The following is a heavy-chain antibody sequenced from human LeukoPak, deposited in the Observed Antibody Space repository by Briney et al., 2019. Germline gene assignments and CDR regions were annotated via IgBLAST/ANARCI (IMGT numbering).Heavy chain of an antibody. CDR2: INSDGSST. Sequence: GGSLRLSCAASGFTFSSYWMHWVRQAPGKGLVWVSRINSDGSSTSYADSVKGRFTISRDNAKNTLYLQMNSLRAEDTAVYYCARGGGGYHNRFDPWGQGTLVTVSS. J-gene: IGHJ5*02. V-gene: IGHV3-74*01. CDR1: GFTFSSYW. CDR3: ARGGGGYHNRFDP. D-gene: IGHD3-22*01.